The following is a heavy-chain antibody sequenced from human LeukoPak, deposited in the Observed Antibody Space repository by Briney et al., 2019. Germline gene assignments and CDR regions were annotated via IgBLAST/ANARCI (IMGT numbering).Heavy chain of an antibody. V-gene: IGHV1-18*01. CDR2: ISAYNGNT. Sequence: ASVKVSCKASGYTFTSYGISWVRQAPGQGLEWMGWISAYNGNTNYAQKLQGRVTMTTDTSTSTAYMELRSLRSDDTAVYYCARVSYDFWSGYSSQTDYWGQGTLVTVSS. CDR3: ARVSYDFWSGYSSQTDY. CDR1: GYTFTSYG. J-gene: IGHJ4*02. D-gene: IGHD3-3*01.